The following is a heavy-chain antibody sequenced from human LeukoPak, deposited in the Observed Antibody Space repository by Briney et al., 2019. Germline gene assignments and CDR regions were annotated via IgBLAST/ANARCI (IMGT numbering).Heavy chain of an antibody. CDR2: FYPEDGET. D-gene: IGHD5-24*01. CDR1: GYTLTELS. Sequence: ASVKVSCKFSGYTLTELSMHWVRPPPGKGLEWVGGFYPEDGETIYAQKFQGRVTMTKDTSTDTAYMELSSLRSEDTAVYYCARVFKNGSPFDYWGQGTLVTVSS. V-gene: IGHV1-24*01. J-gene: IGHJ4*02. CDR3: ARVFKNGSPFDY.